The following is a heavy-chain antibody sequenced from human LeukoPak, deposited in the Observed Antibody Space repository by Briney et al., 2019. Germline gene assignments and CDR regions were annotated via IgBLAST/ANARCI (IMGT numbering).Heavy chain of an antibody. CDR2: INPNSGGT. V-gene: IGHV1-2*02. CDR1: GYTFTGYY. J-gene: IGHJ4*02. D-gene: IGHD5-18*01. CDR3: ARELGDTAMVFDY. Sequence: ASVKVSCKASGYTFTGYYMHWVRQAPGQGLEWMGWINPNSGGTNYAQKFQGRITMTRDTSISTAYMELSRLRSDDTAVYYCARELGDTAMVFDYWCQQTLVTVSS.